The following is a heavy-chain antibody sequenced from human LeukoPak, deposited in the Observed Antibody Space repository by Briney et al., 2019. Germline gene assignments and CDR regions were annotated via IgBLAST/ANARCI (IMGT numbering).Heavy chain of an antibody. Sequence: GGFLRLSCAASGFTFSDYYMSWLRQAPGKGLEWVSYISSSGSTIYYADSVKGRFTISRDNAKHSLYLQMNSLRAEDTAVYYCARGLAAVVVPAAIGGFDYWGQGTLVTVSS. CDR3: ARGLAAVVVPAAIGGFDY. V-gene: IGHV3-11*04. D-gene: IGHD2-2*02. CDR1: GFTFSDYY. CDR2: ISSSGSTI. J-gene: IGHJ4*02.